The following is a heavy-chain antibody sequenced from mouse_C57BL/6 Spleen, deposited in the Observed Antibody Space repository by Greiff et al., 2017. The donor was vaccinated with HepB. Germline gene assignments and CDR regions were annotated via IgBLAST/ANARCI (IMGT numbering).Heavy chain of an antibody. J-gene: IGHJ3*01. CDR1: GYTFTSYD. V-gene: IGHV1-85*01. Sequence: VQLQQSGPELVKPGASVKLSCKASGYTFTSYDINWVKQRPGQGLEWIGWIYPRDGSTKYNEKFKGKATLTVDTSSSTAYMELHSLTSEDSAVYFCARSGWDEGFAYWGQGTLVTVSA. CDR2: IYPRDGST. D-gene: IGHD4-1*01. CDR3: ARSGWDEGFAY.